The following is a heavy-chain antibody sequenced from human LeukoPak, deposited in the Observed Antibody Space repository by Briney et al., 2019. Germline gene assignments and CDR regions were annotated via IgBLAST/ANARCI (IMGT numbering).Heavy chain of an antibody. D-gene: IGHD4-17*01. CDR2: IIPIFGTA. CDR3: ASPLYGDYGYYYYYMDV. Sequence: ASVKVSCKASGGTFSSYAISWVRQAPGQGLEWMGGIIPIFGTANYAQKFEGRVTITADKSTSTAYMELSSLRSEDTAVYYCASPLYGDYGYYYYYMDVWGKGTTVTVSS. CDR1: GGTFSSYA. J-gene: IGHJ6*03. V-gene: IGHV1-69*06.